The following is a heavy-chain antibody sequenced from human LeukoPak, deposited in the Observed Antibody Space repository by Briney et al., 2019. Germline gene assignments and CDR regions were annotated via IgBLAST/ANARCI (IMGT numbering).Heavy chain of an antibody. J-gene: IGHJ4*02. D-gene: IGHD4-17*01. CDR3: AKNLESFGDSATDY. V-gene: IGHV3-23*01. CDR1: GFTFRKYA. Sequence: GGSLRLSCTASGFTFRKYAMNWVRQAPGKGLEWVSSISGSGGGANYADSVKGRFTISRDNSKNTPYVQMNSLRAEDTAVYYCAKNLESFGDSATDYWGQGTLVTVSS. CDR2: ISGSGGGA.